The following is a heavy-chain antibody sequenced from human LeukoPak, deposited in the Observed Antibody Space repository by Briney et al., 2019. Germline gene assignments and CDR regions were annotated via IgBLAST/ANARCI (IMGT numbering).Heavy chain of an antibody. V-gene: IGHV3-66*01. D-gene: IGHD3-9*01. CDR3: ARDLYDIRGAHSYYFGVDV. J-gene: IGHJ6*02. CDR2: IYTSGFS. Sequence: GGSLRPSCAATGLTVSSNYMSWVRQAPGKGLECVSSIYTSGFSYYADSVKGRFTISRDISKNTLYLQLNSLRAEDTAVYYCARDLYDIRGAHSYYFGVDVWGQGTTVTVSS. CDR1: GLTVSSNY.